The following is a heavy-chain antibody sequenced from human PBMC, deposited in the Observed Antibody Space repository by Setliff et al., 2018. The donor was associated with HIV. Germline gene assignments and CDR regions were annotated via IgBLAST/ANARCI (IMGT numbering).Heavy chain of an antibody. CDR3: ARRGDATMAFSFDF. J-gene: IGHJ5*01. D-gene: IGHD5-18*01. Sequence: ASVKVSCKASGYTFANYAIHWVRQAPGQRLEWMGWISGGNGNTKYSEKFQGRVSITRDTPARTANMVLNSLRSEDTAVYYCARRGDATMAFSFDFWGQGSLVTVSS. V-gene: IGHV1-3*01. CDR1: GYTFANYA. CDR2: ISGGNGNT.